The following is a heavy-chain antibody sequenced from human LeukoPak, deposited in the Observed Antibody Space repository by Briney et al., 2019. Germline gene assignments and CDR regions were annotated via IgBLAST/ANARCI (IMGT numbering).Heavy chain of an antibody. V-gene: IGHV3-49*04. CDR3: TRFHSSSGGY. J-gene: IGHJ4*02. CDR1: GFTFGDYA. Sequence: GGSLRLSCTASGFTFGDYAMSWVRQAPGKGLEWVGFIRSKAYGGTTEYAASVKGRFTISRDDSKSIAYLQMNSLKTEDTAVYYCTRFHSSSGGYWGQGTLVTVSS. D-gene: IGHD6-6*01. CDR2: IRSKAYGGTT.